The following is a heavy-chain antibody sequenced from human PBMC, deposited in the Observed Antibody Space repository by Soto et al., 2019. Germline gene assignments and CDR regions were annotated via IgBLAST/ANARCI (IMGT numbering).Heavy chain of an antibody. Sequence: GGSLRLSCAASGFTFDDYAMHWVRQAPGKGLEWVSGISWNSGSIGYADSVKGRFTISRDNAKNSLYLQMNSLRAEDTALYYCAKGPKRLTYYDFWSGYPPALYMDGWGKGTTVTVSS. CDR2: ISWNSGSI. CDR1: GFTFDDYA. J-gene: IGHJ6*03. D-gene: IGHD3-3*01. V-gene: IGHV3-9*01. CDR3: AKGPKRLTYYDFWSGYPPALYMDG.